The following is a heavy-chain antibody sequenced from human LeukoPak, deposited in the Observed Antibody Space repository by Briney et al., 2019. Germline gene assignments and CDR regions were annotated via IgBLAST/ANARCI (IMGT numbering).Heavy chain of an antibody. CDR1: GGSISSGDYY. V-gene: IGHV4-30-4*01. CDR3: ASPDILTGRDAFDI. J-gene: IGHJ3*02. CDR2: IYYSRST. D-gene: IGHD3-9*01. Sequence: SETLSLTCTVSGGSISSGDYYWSWIRQPPGKGLEWIGYIYYSRSTYYNPSLKSRVTISVDTSKNQFSLKLSSVTAADTAVYYCASPDILTGRDAFDIWGQGTMVTVSS.